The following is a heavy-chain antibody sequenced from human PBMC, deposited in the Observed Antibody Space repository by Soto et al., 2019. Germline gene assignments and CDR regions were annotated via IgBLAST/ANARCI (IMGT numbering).Heavy chain of an antibody. D-gene: IGHD6-13*01. CDR3: ARLLRQQLVQYYYYYGMDV. CDR1: GGSFSGYY. Sequence: SETLSLTCAVYGGSFSGYYWSWIRQPPGKGLEWIGEINHSGSTNYNPSLKSRVTISVDTSKNQFSLKLSSVTAADTAVYYCARLLRQQLVQYYYYYGMDVWGQGTTVTVSS. CDR2: INHSGST. V-gene: IGHV4-34*01. J-gene: IGHJ6*01.